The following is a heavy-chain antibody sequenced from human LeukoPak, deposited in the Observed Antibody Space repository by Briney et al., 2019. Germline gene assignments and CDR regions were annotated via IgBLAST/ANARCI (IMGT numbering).Heavy chain of an antibody. D-gene: IGHD3-3*01. Sequence: GGSLRLSCAASGNYWMHWVRQAPGKGLVWVSHINSDGSWTSYADSVKGRFTISKDNAKNTVYLQMNSLRAEDTAVYYCAKDCRSGSPYYFDYWGQGTLVTVSS. CDR3: AKDCRSGSPYYFDY. V-gene: IGHV3-74*01. CDR1: GNYW. CDR2: INSDGSWT. J-gene: IGHJ4*02.